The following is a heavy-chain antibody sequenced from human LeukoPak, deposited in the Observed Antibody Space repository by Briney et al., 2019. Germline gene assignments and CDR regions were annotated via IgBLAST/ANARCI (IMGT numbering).Heavy chain of an antibody. CDR2: IYYTGTT. V-gene: IGHV4-39*01. CDR3: ARGLGPFDD. J-gene: IGHJ4*02. D-gene: IGHD3/OR15-3a*01. CDR1: GGPISSSSYY. Sequence: SETLSLTCTVSGGPISSSSYYWGWIRQPPGKGLEWIGTIYYTGTTYYNPSLESRITISVDTSKNQFSLKLTSVTAADTAVYFCARGLGPFDDWGQGTLVTVSS.